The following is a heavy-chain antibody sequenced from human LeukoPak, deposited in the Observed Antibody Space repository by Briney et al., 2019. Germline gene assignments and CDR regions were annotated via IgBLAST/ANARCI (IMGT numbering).Heavy chain of an antibody. CDR1: GFTFSSYG. CDR2: ISYDGSNK. V-gene: IGHV3-30*03. CDR3: AREELTNDAFDI. D-gene: IGHD1-26*01. J-gene: IGHJ3*02. Sequence: GGSLGLSCAASGFTFSSYGMHWVRQAPGKGLEWVAVISYDGSNKYYADSVKGRFTISRDNSKNTLYLQMNSLRAEDTAVYYCAREELTNDAFDIWGQGTMVTVSS.